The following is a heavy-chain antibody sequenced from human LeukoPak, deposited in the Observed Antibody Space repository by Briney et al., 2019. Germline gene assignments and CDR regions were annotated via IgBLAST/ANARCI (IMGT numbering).Heavy chain of an antibody. V-gene: IGHV3-23*01. Sequence: GXXLRLSCAASGFTFSSYAMSWVRQAPGKGLEWVSAISGSGGSTYYADSVKGRFTISRDNSKNTLYLQMNSLRAEDTAVYYCARGVSGSFDYWGQGTLVTVSS. CDR1: GFTFSSYA. D-gene: IGHD6-19*01. J-gene: IGHJ4*02. CDR2: ISGSGGST. CDR3: ARGVSGSFDY.